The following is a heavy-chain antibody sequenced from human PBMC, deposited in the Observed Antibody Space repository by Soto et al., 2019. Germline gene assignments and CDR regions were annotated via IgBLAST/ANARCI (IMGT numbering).Heavy chain of an antibody. J-gene: IGHJ4*02. CDR3: AVPRSESHYGY. Sequence: SETLSLTCTVSGGSISSSSYYWGWIRQPPGKGLEWIGNINYSGSTYYNPSLKSRVTISVDTSKNQFSLKLSSVTAADTAVYYCAVPRSESHYGYWGQGTLVTVSS. D-gene: IGHD1-26*01. CDR1: GGSISSSSYY. V-gene: IGHV4-39*07. CDR2: INYSGST.